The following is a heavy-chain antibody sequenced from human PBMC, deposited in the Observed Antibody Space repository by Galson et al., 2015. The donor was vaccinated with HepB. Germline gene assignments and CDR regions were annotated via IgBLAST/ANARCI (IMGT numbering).Heavy chain of an antibody. CDR3: ARAIVRYFDWINGGGHRGMDV. CDR2: ISYDGSNK. V-gene: IGHV3-30*03. CDR1: GFTFSSYG. J-gene: IGHJ6*02. Sequence: SLRLSCAASGFTFSSYGMHWVRQAPGKGLEWVAVISYDGSNKYYADSVKGRFTISRDNSKNTLYLQMNSLRAEDTAVYYCARAIVRYFDWINGGGHRGMDVWGQGTTVTVSS. D-gene: IGHD3-9*01.